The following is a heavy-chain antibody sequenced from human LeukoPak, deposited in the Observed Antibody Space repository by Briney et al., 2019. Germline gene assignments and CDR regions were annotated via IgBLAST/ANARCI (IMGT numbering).Heavy chain of an antibody. J-gene: IGHJ4*02. CDR2: IIPILGIA. V-gene: IGHV1-69*02. Sequence: ASVKVSCKASGCTFSSYTISWVRQAPGQGLEWMGRIIPILGIANYAQKFQGRVTITADKSTSTAYMELRSLRSEDTAVYYCATYKGGDYWGQGTLVTVSS. CDR3: ATYKGGDY. D-gene: IGHD1-1*01. CDR1: GCTFSSYT.